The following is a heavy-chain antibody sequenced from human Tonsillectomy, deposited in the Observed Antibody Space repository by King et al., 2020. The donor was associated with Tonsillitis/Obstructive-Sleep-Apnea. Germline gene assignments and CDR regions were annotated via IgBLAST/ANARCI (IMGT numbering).Heavy chain of an antibody. D-gene: IGHD2-21*02. J-gene: IGHJ1*01. CDR3: ARTRTYCGNDRYAFQH. CDR2: NYPGDSDT. Sequence: QLVQSGAEVKKHGESLKISCKGSGYIFTNYWIVWVRQMPGKGLEWMGINYPGDSDTRYSPSFQGQVTISADNSISTAYLQWSSLKASDTAIYYCARTRTYCGNDRYAFQHWGPGTLVPGPS. CDR1: GYIFTNYW. V-gene: IGHV5-51*01.